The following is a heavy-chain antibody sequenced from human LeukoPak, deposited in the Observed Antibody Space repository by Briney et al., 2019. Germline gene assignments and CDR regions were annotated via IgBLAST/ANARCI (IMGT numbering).Heavy chain of an antibody. Sequence: PGGSLRLSCEASGFTFSSYWMSWVRQAPGKGLGWVATIRQDGSVNHYVDSVKGRFTVSRDNAKNSLYLQMNSLRAEDTAVYYCARHEGGTSGLDPWGVIAARPVLRAFDIWGQGTMVTVSS. CDR1: GFTFSSYW. V-gene: IGHV3-7*01. CDR2: IRQDGSVN. CDR3: ARHEGGTSGLDPWGVIAARPVLRAFDI. J-gene: IGHJ3*02. D-gene: IGHD6-6*01.